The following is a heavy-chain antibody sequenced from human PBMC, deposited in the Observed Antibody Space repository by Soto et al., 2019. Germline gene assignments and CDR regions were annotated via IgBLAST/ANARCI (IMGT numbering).Heavy chain of an antibody. Sequence: QVQLQQWGAGLLKPSETLSLTCAVYGGSFSGYYWSWIRQPPGKGLEWIGEINHSGSTNYNPSLKSRVTISVDTSKTQFSLKLSSVTAADTAVYYCARGREIVATIEPFDYWGQGTLVTVSS. D-gene: IGHD5-12*01. J-gene: IGHJ4*02. CDR3: ARGREIVATIEPFDY. CDR1: GGSFSGYY. V-gene: IGHV4-34*01. CDR2: INHSGST.